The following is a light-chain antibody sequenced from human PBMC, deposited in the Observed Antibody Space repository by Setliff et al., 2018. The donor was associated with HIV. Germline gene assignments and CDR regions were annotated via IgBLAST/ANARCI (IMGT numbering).Light chain of an antibody. Sequence: QSVLTQPASVSGSPGQSITISCTGTSSDVGGYNYVSWYQQHPGKAPKLMIYEVSKRPSGVPDRFSGSKSGNTASLTVSGLQAEDEADYYCSSYAGSNIPYVFGTGTKVTV. J-gene: IGLJ1*01. CDR2: EVS. CDR3: SSYAGSNIPYV. V-gene: IGLV2-8*01. CDR1: SSDVGGYNY.